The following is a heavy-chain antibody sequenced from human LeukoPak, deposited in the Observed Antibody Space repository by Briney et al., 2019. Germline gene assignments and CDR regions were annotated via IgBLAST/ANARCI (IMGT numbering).Heavy chain of an antibody. CDR3: ARDLAPEAWYSSGWYPVGGDY. CDR1: GYSISSGYY. Sequence: KTSETLSLTCTVSGYSISSGYYWSWIRQPAGKGLEWIGRIYTSGSTNYNPSLKSRVTISVDTSKNQFSLKLSSVTAADTAVYYCARDLAPEAWYSSGWYPVGGDYWGQGTLVTVSS. V-gene: IGHV4-61*02. CDR2: IYTSGST. J-gene: IGHJ4*02. D-gene: IGHD6-19*01.